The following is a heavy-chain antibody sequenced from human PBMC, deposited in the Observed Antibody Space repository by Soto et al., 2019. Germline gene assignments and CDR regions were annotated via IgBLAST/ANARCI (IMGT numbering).Heavy chain of an antibody. Sequence: GASVNVPCKPSGYTFTSYGISWVRQAPGRGLEWMGWISAYNGNTNYAQKLQGRVTMTTDTSTSTAYMELRSLRSDDTAVYYCARTAATLVGWFDPWGQGTLVTVSS. V-gene: IGHV1-18*04. CDR2: ISAYNGNT. CDR3: ARTAATLVGWFDP. D-gene: IGHD2-15*01. J-gene: IGHJ5*02. CDR1: GYTFTSYG.